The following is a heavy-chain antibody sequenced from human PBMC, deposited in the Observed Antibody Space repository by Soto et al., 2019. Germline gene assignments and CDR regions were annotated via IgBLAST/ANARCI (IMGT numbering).Heavy chain of an antibody. J-gene: IGHJ5*02. CDR2: IIPIFGTA. V-gene: IGHV1-69*06. D-gene: IGHD3-22*01. CDR1: GGTFSSYA. CDR3: ARVEYYYDSSGYQKYNWFDP. Sequence: ASVKVSCKASGGTFSSYAISWVRQAPGQGLEWMGGIIPIFGTANYAQKFQGRVTITADKSTSTAYMELSSLRSEDTAVYYCARVEYYYDSSGYQKYNWFDPWGQGTLVTVSS.